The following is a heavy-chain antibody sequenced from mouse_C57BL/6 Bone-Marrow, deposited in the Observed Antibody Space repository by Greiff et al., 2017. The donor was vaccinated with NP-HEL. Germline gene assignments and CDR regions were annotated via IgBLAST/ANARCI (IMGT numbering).Heavy chain of an antibody. CDR1: GYTFTDYE. J-gene: IGHJ2*01. CDR3: TRKGSLITTVVASDY. D-gene: IGHD1-1*01. Sequence: QVQLQQSGAELVRPGASVTLSCKASGYTFTDYEMHWVKQTPVHGLGWIGAIDPETGGTAYNQKFKGKAILTADKSSSTAYMELRSLTSEDSAVYYCTRKGSLITTVVASDYWGQGTTLTVSS. V-gene: IGHV1-15*01. CDR2: IDPETGGT.